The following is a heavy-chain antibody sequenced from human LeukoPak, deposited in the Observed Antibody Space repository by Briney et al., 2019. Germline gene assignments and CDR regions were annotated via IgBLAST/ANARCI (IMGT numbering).Heavy chain of an antibody. CDR2: ISAYNGNT. V-gene: IGHV1-18*01. CDR1: GYTFTSYG. J-gene: IGHJ6*02. D-gene: IGHD3-10*01. CDR3: ARDFLLWFGELTLGGFYYYGMDV. Sequence: GASVKVSCKASGYTFTSYGISWVRQAPGQGLEWMGWISAYNGNTNYAQKLQGRVTMTTDTSTSTAYMELRSLRSDDTAVYYCARDFLLWFGELTLGGFYYYGMDVWGQGTTVTVSS.